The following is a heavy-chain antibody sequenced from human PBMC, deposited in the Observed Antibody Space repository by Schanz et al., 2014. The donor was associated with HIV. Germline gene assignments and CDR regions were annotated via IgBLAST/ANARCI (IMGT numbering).Heavy chain of an antibody. V-gene: IGHV1-8*01. CDR1: GYTFTSYD. D-gene: IGHD3-3*02. Sequence: QVQLVQSGAEVKKPGASVKVSCKASGYTFTSYDINWVRQATGQGLEWMGWMNPNSGNTGFAQKFQGRVTMTRNTSINTAYMEVSGLKSEDTAVYFCARAAFSSEYYYGMDVWGQGTTVTVSS. CDR2: MNPNSGNT. CDR3: ARAAFSSEYYYGMDV. J-gene: IGHJ6*02.